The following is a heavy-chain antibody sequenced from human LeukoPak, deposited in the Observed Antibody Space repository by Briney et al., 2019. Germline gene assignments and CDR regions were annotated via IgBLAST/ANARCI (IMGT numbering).Heavy chain of an antibody. Sequence: PGGSLTLSCAASGFTFSSHSMNWLRQAPGKGLEWVLSISSSSSYIYYEVSVKGRFTISRDNANNSLYLQMNSLRAEDTAVYYCARDDYGDYFFDYWGQGTLVTVSS. CDR3: ARDDYGDYFFDY. CDR1: GFTFSSHS. D-gene: IGHD4-17*01. CDR2: ISSSSSYI. V-gene: IGHV3-21*01. J-gene: IGHJ4*02.